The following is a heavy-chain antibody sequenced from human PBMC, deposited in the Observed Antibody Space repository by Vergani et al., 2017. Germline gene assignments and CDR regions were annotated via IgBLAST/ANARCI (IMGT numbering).Heavy chain of an antibody. J-gene: IGHJ4*02. CDR2: INAGNGNT. V-gene: IGHV1-3*01. CDR3: ARSVEVIIEAIGNFDY. D-gene: IGHD3-3*01. Sequence: QVQLVQSGAEVKKPGASVKVSCKASGYTFTSYAMHWVRQAPGQRLEWMGWINAGNGNTKYSQKFQGRVTITRDTSASTAYMELSSLRSEDTAVYYCARSVEVIIEAIGNFDYWGQGTLVTVSS. CDR1: GYTFTSYA.